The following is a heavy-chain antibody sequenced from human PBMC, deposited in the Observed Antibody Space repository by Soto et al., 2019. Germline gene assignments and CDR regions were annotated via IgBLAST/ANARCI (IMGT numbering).Heavy chain of an antibody. Sequence: SETLSLTCTVSGGSISSSSYYWGWIRQPPRKGLEWIGSIYYSGSTYYNPSLKSRVTISVDTSKNQFSLKLSSVTAADTAVYYCARHIANWGSNWFDPWGQGTLVTVSS. CDR3: ARHIANWGSNWFDP. J-gene: IGHJ5*02. V-gene: IGHV4-39*01. CDR1: GGSISSSSYY. D-gene: IGHD7-27*01. CDR2: IYYSGST.